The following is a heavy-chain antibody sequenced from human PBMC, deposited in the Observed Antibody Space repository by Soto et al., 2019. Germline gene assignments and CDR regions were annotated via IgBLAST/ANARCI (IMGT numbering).Heavy chain of an antibody. CDR1: GFAFSSYA. CDR2: ISGSGGST. J-gene: IGHJ5*02. Sequence: PGGSLRLSCAASGFAFSSYAMSWVRQAPGKGLEWVSAISGSGGSTYYADSVKGRFTISRDNSKNTLYLQMNSRRAEDTAVYYCAKDRGYSSNSLPAPWGQGTLDPGSS. V-gene: IGHV3-23*01. D-gene: IGHD6-13*01. CDR3: AKDRGYSSNSLPAP.